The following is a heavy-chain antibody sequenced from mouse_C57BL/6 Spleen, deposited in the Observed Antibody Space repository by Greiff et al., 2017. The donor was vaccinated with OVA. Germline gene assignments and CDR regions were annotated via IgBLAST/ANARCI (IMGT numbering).Heavy chain of an antibody. V-gene: IGHV1-61*01. J-gene: IGHJ4*01. CDR2: IYPSDSET. CDR1: GYTFTSYW. Sequence: QVQLQQPGAELVRPGSSVKLSCKASGYTFTSYWMDWVKQRPGQGLEWIGNIYPSDSETHYNQKFKDKATLTVDKSSSTAYMQLSSLTSEDSAVYYCAREGTLHAMDYWGQGTSVTVSS. CDR3: AREGTLHAMDY.